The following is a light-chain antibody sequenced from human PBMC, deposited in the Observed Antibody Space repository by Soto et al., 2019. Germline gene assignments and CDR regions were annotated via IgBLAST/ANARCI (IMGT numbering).Light chain of an antibody. Sequence: SVLTKPASVSGSPGQSITISCTGTSSDVGGYKYDSWYQQHPGKAPKLMIYEVSNRPSGVSNRFSGSKSGNKASLTISGLQAEDEADYYCSSYTSSTKVFGTGTKGTV. CDR3: SSYTSSTKV. CDR2: EVS. CDR1: SSDVGGYKY. J-gene: IGLJ1*01. V-gene: IGLV2-14*01.